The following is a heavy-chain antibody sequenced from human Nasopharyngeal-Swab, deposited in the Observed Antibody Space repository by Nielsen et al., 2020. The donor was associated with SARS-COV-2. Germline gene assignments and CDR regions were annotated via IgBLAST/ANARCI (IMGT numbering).Heavy chain of an antibody. D-gene: IGHD6-6*01. V-gene: IGHV3-30-3*01. J-gene: IGHJ4*02. Sequence: GESLKISYAASGFTFSSYAMHWVRQAPGKGLEWVAVISYDGSNKYYADSVKGRFTISRDNSKNTLYLQMNSLRAEDTAVYYCARGGYSSSSMDYWGQGTLVTVSS. CDR2: ISYDGSNK. CDR1: GFTFSSYA. CDR3: ARGGYSSSSMDY.